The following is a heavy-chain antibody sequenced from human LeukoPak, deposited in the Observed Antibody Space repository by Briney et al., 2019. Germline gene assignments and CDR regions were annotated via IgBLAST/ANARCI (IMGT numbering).Heavy chain of an antibody. Sequence: GGSLRLSCAASGFTFSSYAMHWVRQAPGKRLEWVAVISYDGSNKYYADSVKGRFTISRDNSKNTLYLQMNSLRAEDTAVYYCATGGSYFYWGQGTLVTVSS. J-gene: IGHJ4*02. CDR1: GFTFSSYA. CDR3: ATGGSYFY. D-gene: IGHD1-26*01. V-gene: IGHV3-30-3*01. CDR2: ISYDGSNK.